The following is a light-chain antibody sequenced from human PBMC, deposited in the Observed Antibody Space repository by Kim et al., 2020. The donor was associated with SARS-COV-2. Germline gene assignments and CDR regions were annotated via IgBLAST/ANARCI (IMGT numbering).Light chain of an antibody. CDR2: QDF. CDR3: QAWDSGTVV. Sequence: SYELIQPPSVSVSPGQTVTLTCSGDKLGEKYSCWYQQRSGQSPILLIYQDFKRPSGIPERFSGSNFGNTATLTISGTQTVDEADYYCQAWDSGTVVFGGGTKLTVL. J-gene: IGLJ2*01. V-gene: IGLV3-1*01. CDR1: KLGEKY.